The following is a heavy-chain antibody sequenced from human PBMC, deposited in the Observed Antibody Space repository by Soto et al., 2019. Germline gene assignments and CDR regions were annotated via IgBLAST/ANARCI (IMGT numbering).Heavy chain of an antibody. V-gene: IGHV4-4*07. J-gene: IGHJ5*02. CDR2: IYATGTT. CDR3: VRDGTKTLRDWFDP. D-gene: IGHD1-1*01. Sequence: PSETLSLTCTVSGASISGFYWGWIRKSAGKGLEWIGRIYATGTTDHNPSLKSRVIMSVDTSKKQFSLKLRSVTAADTAVYYCVRDGTKTLRDWFDPWGQGISVTVSS. CDR1: GASISGFY.